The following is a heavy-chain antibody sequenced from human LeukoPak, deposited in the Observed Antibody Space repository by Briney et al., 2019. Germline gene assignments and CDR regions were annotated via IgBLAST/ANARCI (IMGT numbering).Heavy chain of an antibody. CDR2: TYYRSKWYN. D-gene: IGHD2-2*02. V-gene: IGHV6-1*01. CDR1: GDSVSSNSVA. J-gene: IGHJ4*02. Sequence: SQTLSLTCAISGDSVSSNSVAWNWITQSPSRGLEWLGRTYYRSKWYNDYAVSVKSRITINPDTSTNQFSLQLNSVTPDDTAVFYCARCTSTRCYNFDYRGQGALVTDSS. CDR3: ARCTSTRCYNFDY.